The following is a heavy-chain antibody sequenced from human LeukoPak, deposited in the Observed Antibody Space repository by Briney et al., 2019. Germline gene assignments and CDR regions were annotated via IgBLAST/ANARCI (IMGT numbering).Heavy chain of an antibody. CDR3: ARAQLTGDPYFDY. V-gene: IGHV4-4*02. Sequence: SGTLSLTCAVSGGSISSSNWWSWVRQPPGKGLEWIGEIYHSGSTNYNPSLKSRVTISVDTSKNQFSLKLSSVTAADTAVYYCARAQLTGDPYFDYWGQGTLVTVSS. CDR1: GGSISSSNW. CDR2: IYHSGST. J-gene: IGHJ4*02. D-gene: IGHD7-27*01.